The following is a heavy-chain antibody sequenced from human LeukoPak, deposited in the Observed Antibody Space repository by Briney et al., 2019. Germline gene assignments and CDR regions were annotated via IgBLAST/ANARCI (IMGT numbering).Heavy chain of an antibody. D-gene: IGHD6-25*01. CDR3: ARDSEGFDP. CDR1: GYTFTGYY. V-gene: IGHV1-2*02. J-gene: IGHJ5*02. CDR2: INPNSGGT. Sequence: ASVKVSCKASGYTFTGYYMHWVRQAPGQGLEWMGWINPNSGGTNYAQKFQGRVNMTRDTSISRAYMELSRLRSDDTAVYYCARDSEGFDPWGQGTLVTVSS.